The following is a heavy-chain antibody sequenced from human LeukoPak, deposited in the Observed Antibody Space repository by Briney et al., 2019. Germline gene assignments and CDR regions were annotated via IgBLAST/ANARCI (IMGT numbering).Heavy chain of an antibody. J-gene: IGHJ6*02. Sequence: AASVKVSCKASGYTFTGYYMHWVRQAPGQGLEWMGWINPNSGGTNYAQEFQGRVTMTTDTSTTTAYMELRSLRSDDTAVYYCARDGQHTTIFRGVISYGLDVWGQGTTVTVSS. CDR3: ARDGQHTTIFRGVISYGLDV. CDR1: GYTFTGYY. D-gene: IGHD3-10*01. CDR2: INPNSGGT. V-gene: IGHV1-2*02.